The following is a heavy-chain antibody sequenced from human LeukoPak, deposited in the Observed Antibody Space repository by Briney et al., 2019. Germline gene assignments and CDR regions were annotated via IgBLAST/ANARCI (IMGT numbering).Heavy chain of an antibody. J-gene: IGHJ4*02. CDR3: ARGYSRYCSGASCPRALDY. V-gene: IGHV1-69*05. CDR2: IIPIFGTA. CDR1: GGTFSSYA. D-gene: IGHD2-15*01. Sequence: GSSVKVCCEASGGTFSSYAISWVRQAPGQGLEWMGGIIPIFGTANYAQKFQGRVTITTDESTSTAYMELSSLRSEDTAVYYCARGYSRYCSGASCPRALDYWGQGTLVTVSS.